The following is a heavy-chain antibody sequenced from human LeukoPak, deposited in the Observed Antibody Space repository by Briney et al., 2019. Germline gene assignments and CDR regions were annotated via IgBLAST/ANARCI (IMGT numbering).Heavy chain of an antibody. V-gene: IGHV1-69*06. J-gene: IGHJ1*01. CDR1: GYTFTGYY. D-gene: IGHD2-15*01. CDR3: ARGNCSGGSCYVVEYFQH. CDR2: IIPIFGTA. Sequence: ASVKVSCKASGYTFTGYYMHWVRQAPGQGLEWMGGIIPIFGTANYAQKFQGRVTITADKSTSTAYMELSSLRSEDTAVYYCARGNCSGGSCYVVEYFQHWGQGTLVTVSS.